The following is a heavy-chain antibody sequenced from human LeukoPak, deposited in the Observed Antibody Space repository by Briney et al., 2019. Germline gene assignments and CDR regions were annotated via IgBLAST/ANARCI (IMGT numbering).Heavy chain of an antibody. CDR3: SRDLPYSSSWESIDY. CDR2: ISAYNGNT. J-gene: IGHJ4*02. Sequence: GASVKVSCKAYGYTFTSYGINWLRQAPGQGPEWMGWISAYNGNTKYAQNLQGRVTMTTDTPTSTAYMELRSLRSDDTAVYYCSRDLPYSSSWESIDYWGQGTLVTVSS. V-gene: IGHV1-18*01. CDR1: GYTFTSYG. D-gene: IGHD6-13*01.